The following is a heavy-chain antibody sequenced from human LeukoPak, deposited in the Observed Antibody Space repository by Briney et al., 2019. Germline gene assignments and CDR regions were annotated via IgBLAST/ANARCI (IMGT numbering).Heavy chain of an antibody. D-gene: IGHD1-26*01. CDR2: TYHTGST. CDR1: GGPVTEYY. J-gene: IGHJ4*02. V-gene: IGHV4-59*02. CDR3: ARDRGSTGYYYLDS. Sequence: SETLSLTCSVSGGPVTEYYWSWIRQPPGKGLEWIGYTYHTGSTNYSPSLKSRVTMSVDASRNQFSLKLVSVTAADTAVYYCARDRGSTGYYYLDSWGQGVLVTVSS.